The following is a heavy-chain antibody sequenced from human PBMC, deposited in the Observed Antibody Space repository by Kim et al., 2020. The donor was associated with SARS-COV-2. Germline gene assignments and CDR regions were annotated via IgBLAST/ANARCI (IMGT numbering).Heavy chain of an antibody. Sequence: GGSLRLSCVASGFTFSDYGMHWVRQAPGKGLEWVAVISKDGGIKYHANSVKGRFLISRDNSKNTLYLQLDSLTAEDTAIYYCAKPQSPGIAAAGSQWGPGTLVTVSS. CDR1: GFTFSDYG. V-gene: IGHV3-30*18. CDR2: ISKDGGIK. J-gene: IGHJ4*02. D-gene: IGHD6-13*01. CDR3: AKPQSPGIAAAGSQ.